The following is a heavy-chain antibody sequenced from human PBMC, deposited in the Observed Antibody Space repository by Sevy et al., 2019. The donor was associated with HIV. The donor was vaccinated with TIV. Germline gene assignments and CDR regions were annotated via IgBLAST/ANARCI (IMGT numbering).Heavy chain of an antibody. J-gene: IGHJ5*02. CDR2: INSDGCST. Sequence: GGSLRLSCAASGFTFSSYWMHWVRQAPGKGLVWVSRINSDGCSTSYADSVKGRFTISRDNAKNTLYLQMNSLRAEDTAVYYCARDEERPTYCGGDCYSGWFDPWGQGTLVTVSS. V-gene: IGHV3-74*01. D-gene: IGHD2-21*02. CDR1: GFTFSSYW. CDR3: ARDEERPTYCGGDCYSGWFDP.